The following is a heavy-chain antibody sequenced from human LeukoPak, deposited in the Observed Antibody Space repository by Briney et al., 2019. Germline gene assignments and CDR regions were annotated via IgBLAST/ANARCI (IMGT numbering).Heavy chain of an antibody. CDR1: GGSISSYY. CDR2: IYYSGST. CDR3: AGDIVATRPFDY. D-gene: IGHD5-12*01. J-gene: IGHJ4*02. Sequence: SETLSLTCTVSGGSISSYYWSWIRQPPGKGLEWIGYIYYSGSTNYNPSLKSRVTISVDTSKNQFSLKLSSVTAADTAVYYCAGDIVATRPFDYWSQGTLVTVSS. V-gene: IGHV4-59*08.